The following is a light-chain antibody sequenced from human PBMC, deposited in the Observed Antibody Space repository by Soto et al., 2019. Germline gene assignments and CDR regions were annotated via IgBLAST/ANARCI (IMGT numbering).Light chain of an antibody. Sequence: DIQMTQSPSSLSATVVDTVTITFRASQGISNYLGWFQQKPGKVPKLLIYSASTLQSGVPSRFSGSGSGTDFTLTISSLQPEDVATYYCQNYKSAPWTFGQGTKVDIK. V-gene: IGKV1-27*01. J-gene: IGKJ1*01. CDR1: QGISNY. CDR2: SAS. CDR3: QNYKSAPWT.